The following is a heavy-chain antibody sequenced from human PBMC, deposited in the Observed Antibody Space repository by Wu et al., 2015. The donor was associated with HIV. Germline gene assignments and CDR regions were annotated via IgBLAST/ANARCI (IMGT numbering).Heavy chain of an antibody. J-gene: IGHJ3*02. V-gene: IGHV1-2*02. Sequence: QVQLVQSGAEVKKPGASVKVSCKASGYSFTTYSIYWVRQAPGQGPEWMGWINPNSGGTNYAQKFQGRVTMTRDTSISTAYIELSGLTSDDTAVYYCTRDELFRVDDAFDMWAKGHWSPSLQ. CDR3: TRDELFRVDDAFDM. D-gene: IGHD2-15*01. CDR1: GYSFTTYS. CDR2: INPNSGGT.